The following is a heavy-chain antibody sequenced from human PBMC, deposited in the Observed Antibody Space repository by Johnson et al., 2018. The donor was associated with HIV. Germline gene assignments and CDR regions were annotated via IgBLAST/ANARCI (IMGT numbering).Heavy chain of an antibody. Sequence: QVQLVESGGGVVQPGRSLRLSCAASGFIFSNSGMHWVRQAPGKGLEWVAIIWSDGSNRYYVDSVKGRFTISRDNAKSSLSLQMNSLRAEDTAMYYCARDLRLGAIDAFDIWGQGTMVTVSS. D-gene: IGHD1-26*01. V-gene: IGHV3-33*01. CDR1: GFIFSNSG. CDR3: ARDLRLGAIDAFDI. CDR2: IWSDGSNR. J-gene: IGHJ3*02.